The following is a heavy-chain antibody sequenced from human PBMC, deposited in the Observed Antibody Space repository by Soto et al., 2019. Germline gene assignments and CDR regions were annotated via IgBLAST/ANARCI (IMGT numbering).Heavy chain of an antibody. CDR1: GFTFSSHS. CDR2: ISSSSSYI. D-gene: IGHD3-22*01. CDR3: VGGYYYDSSGYYSRY. J-gene: IGHJ4*02. Sequence: WWCLRLSCAAAGFTFSSHSMNLVRQAPGKGLEWVSSISSSSSYIYYADSVKGRFTISRDNAKNSLYLQMNSLRAEDTAVYYCVGGYYYDSSGYYSRYWGQGTLVTVSS. V-gene: IGHV3-21*01.